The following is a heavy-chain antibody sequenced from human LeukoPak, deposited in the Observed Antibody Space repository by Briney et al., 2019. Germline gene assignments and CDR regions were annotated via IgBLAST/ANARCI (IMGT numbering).Heavy chain of an antibody. V-gene: IGHV4-31*03. J-gene: IGHJ5*02. CDR3: ARATGGAAAADFDP. CDR1: GGSIISGGYY. D-gene: IGHD6-13*01. CDR2: IDYSGST. Sequence: PSQTLSLTCTVSGGSIISGGYYWSWIRQNPGKGLEWIGFIDYSGSTYCNPSLRSRVTISVDTSQNQFSLKLSSVTAADTAVYYCARATGGAAAADFDPWGQGTLVTASS.